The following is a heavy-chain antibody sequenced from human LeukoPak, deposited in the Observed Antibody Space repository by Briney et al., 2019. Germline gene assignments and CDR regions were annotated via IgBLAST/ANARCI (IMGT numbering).Heavy chain of an antibody. V-gene: IGHV3-23*01. Sequence: PGGSLRLSCAASGFTFSSYGMSWVRQAPGKGLGWVSAISGSGGSTYYADSVKGRFTISRDNSKNTLYLQMNSLRAEDTAVYYCAKAGGILTGYYSFYFDYWGQGTLVTVSS. D-gene: IGHD3-9*01. CDR1: GFTFSSYG. CDR2: ISGSGGST. J-gene: IGHJ4*02. CDR3: AKAGGILTGYYSFYFDY.